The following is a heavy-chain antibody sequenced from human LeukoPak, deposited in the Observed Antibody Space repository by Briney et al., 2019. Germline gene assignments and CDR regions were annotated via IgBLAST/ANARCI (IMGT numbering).Heavy chain of an antibody. CDR1: GYTFTGYY. CDR3: ARSVAVGATRFDY. V-gene: IGHV1-18*04. CDR2: ISAYNGNT. Sequence: ASVKVSCKASGYTFTGYYMHWVRQAPGQGLEWMGWISAYNGNTNYAQKLQGRVTMTTDTSTSTAYMELRSLRSDDTAVYYCARSVAVGATRFDYWGQGTLVTVSS. J-gene: IGHJ4*02. D-gene: IGHD1-26*01.